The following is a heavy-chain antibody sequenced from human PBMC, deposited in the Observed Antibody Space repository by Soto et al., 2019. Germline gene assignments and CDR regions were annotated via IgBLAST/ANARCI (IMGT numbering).Heavy chain of an antibody. D-gene: IGHD3-10*01. CDR1: GGTFSSYA. CDR3: ASTGFGATYYYGMDV. Sequence: QVQLVQSGAEVKKPGSSVKVSCKASGGTFSSYAISWVRQAPGQGLEWMGGIIPIFGTADYAQKFQGRVTITADESXXTAYMELSSLRSEDTAFYYCASTGFGATYYYGMDVWGQGTTVTVSS. CDR2: IIPIFGTA. J-gene: IGHJ6*02. V-gene: IGHV1-69*12.